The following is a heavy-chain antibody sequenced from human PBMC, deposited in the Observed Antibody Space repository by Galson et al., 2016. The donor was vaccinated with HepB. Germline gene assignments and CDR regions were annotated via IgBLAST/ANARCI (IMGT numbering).Heavy chain of an antibody. CDR2: ITYHGRNQ. Sequence: LRLSCAASGFTFRSYGLQWVRQAPGKGPEWLAIITYHGRNQFYADSVKGRFTISRDDSRNSVYLQMDSLREEDTAVYYCGRWDWNDPADWGQGTLVSVSS. D-gene: IGHD1-1*01. CDR1: GFTFRSYG. J-gene: IGHJ4*02. V-gene: IGHV3-30*03. CDR3: GRWDWNDPAD.